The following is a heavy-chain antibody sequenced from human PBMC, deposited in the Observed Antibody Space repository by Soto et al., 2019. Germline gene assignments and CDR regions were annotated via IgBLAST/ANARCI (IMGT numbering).Heavy chain of an antibody. Sequence: EVQLLESGGGLVQPGGSLRVSCAASAFTFSFAAMTWVRQAPGKGLEWVSLISYSGDNTYYADSVKGRFTISRDNSKNPLFLQMNSLRVEDTAVYYCAKDIQLPDWGQGTLVTVSS. CDR1: AFTFSFAA. CDR2: ISYSGDNT. V-gene: IGHV3-23*01. J-gene: IGHJ4*02. CDR3: AKDIQLPD. D-gene: IGHD1-1*01.